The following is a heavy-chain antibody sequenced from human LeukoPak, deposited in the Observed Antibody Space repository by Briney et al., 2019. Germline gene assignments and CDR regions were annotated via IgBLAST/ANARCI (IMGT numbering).Heavy chain of an antibody. CDR3: AKASSGWPYYYGMDV. CDR2: ISWNSGSI. V-gene: IGHV3-9*01. Sequence: GRSLRLSCAASGFTFDDYDMHWVRQAPGKGLEWVSGISWNSGSIGYADSVKGRFTISRDNAKNSLYLQMNSLRAEDAALYYCAKASSGWPYYYGMDVWGQGTTVTVSS. CDR1: GFTFDDYD. D-gene: IGHD6-19*01. J-gene: IGHJ6*02.